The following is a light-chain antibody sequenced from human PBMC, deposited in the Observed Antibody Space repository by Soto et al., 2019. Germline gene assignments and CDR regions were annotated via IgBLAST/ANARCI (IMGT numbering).Light chain of an antibody. J-gene: IGKJ5*01. CDR1: QSVSSY. V-gene: IGKV3D-11*02. Sequence: EIFLTQSPATLSLSQWEIATLSCRASQSVSSYLGWHQQQPRHAPMLLTGDASNAAAIIAGMCSSSVARTYFIPTSSMEAQEFALFYCQHYGGGSRITFGQGTRLEIK. CDR3: QHYGGGSRIT. CDR2: DAS.